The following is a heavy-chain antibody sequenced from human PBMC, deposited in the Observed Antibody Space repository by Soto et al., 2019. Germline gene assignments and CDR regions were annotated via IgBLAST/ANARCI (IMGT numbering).Heavy chain of an antibody. Sequence: QVQLVQSGAEVKKPGSSVKVSCKASGGTFGSYAISWVRQAPGQGLEWMGGIIPIPGTANYAQKFKGRVTIAADESTSTAYMELSSLRSEDTAVYYCARSQGSSTSLAIYYYYYYGMDVWGQGTTVTVSS. V-gene: IGHV1-69*01. CDR2: IIPIPGTA. D-gene: IGHD2-2*01. J-gene: IGHJ6*02. CDR3: ARSQGSSTSLAIYYYYYYGMDV. CDR1: GGTFGSYA.